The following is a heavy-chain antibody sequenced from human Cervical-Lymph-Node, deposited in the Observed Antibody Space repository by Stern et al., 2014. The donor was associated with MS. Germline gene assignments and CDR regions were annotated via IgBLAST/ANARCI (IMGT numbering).Heavy chain of an antibody. CDR1: GFTLRSYG. J-gene: IGHJ6*02. D-gene: IGHD2-15*01. Sequence: VQLVESGGGVVQPGRSLRLSCAASGFTLRSYGMHWVRQAPGKGLAWVAVISNDGNDKYYTDSGKGRLPISRDNSKNTLYLQMNSLRTEDTAVYYCAKDRLFCSGGGCYAMDVWGQGTTVTVSS. V-gene: IGHV3-30*18. CDR2: ISNDGNDK. CDR3: AKDRLFCSGGGCYAMDV.